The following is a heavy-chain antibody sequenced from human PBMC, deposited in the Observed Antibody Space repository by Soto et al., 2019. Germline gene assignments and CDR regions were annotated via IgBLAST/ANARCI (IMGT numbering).Heavy chain of an antibody. V-gene: IGHV4-59*08. Sequence: QVQLQESGPGLVKPSETLSLTCTVSGGSISSYYWSWIRQPPGKGLEWIGYIYYSGSTNYNPSPXMXPXIPXNTSKNQFSLKLSSVTAAYTAVYYWARRYGSSFDYWGQGTLVTVSS. CDR1: GGSISSYY. J-gene: IGHJ4*02. CDR2: IYYSGST. CDR3: ARRYGSSFDY. D-gene: IGHD6-13*01.